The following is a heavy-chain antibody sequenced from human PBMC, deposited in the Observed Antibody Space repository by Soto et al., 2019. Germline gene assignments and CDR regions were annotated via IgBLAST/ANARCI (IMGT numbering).Heavy chain of an antibody. CDR1: GGSINSGGYS. CDR3: APARTVGIEFWFDP. J-gene: IGHJ5*02. D-gene: IGHD4-4*01. V-gene: IGHV4-30-2*01. CDR2: IYHSGYT. Sequence: SETLSLTCAVSGGSINSGGYSWNCIQQPPGKGLEWIGHIYHSGYTYYNPSLKIRVTMSVDRSKTHCSLNLNSLTAADTAVDFCAPARTVGIEFWFDPWGEGSLVTFSS.